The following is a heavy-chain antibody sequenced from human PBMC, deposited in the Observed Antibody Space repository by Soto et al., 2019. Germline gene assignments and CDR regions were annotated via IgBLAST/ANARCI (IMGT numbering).Heavy chain of an antibody. D-gene: IGHD1-26*01. CDR2: IYYSGST. CDR1: GGSITSSSYY. Sequence: QLHLRESGPGLVKPSETLSLTCTVSGGSITSSSYYWGWIRQPPGKGLEWIGSIYYSGSTYYNPSLKRRVTISVATSKNQFSLMLSSVTAADTAVYYCATQEVGGSYVYTFDPWGQGTLVTVSS. CDR3: ATQEVGGSYVYTFDP. V-gene: IGHV4-39*01. J-gene: IGHJ5*02.